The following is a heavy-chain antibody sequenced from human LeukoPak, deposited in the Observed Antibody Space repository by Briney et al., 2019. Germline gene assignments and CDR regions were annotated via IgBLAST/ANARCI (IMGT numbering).Heavy chain of an antibody. CDR3: ARGQMATINAFDI. J-gene: IGHJ3*02. CDR1: GGTFSSYA. V-gene: IGHV1-69*01. Sequence: KVSCKASGGTFSSYAISWVRQAPGQGLEWMGGIIPIFGTANYAQKFQGRVTIIADESTSTAYMELNSLRSEDTAVYYCARGQMATINAFDIWGQGTMVTVSS. CDR2: IIPIFGTA. D-gene: IGHD5-24*01.